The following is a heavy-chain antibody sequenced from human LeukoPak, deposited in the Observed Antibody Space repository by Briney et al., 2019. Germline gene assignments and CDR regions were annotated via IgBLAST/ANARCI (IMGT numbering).Heavy chain of an antibody. D-gene: IGHD5-12*01. CDR3: AGGGATSFDY. CDR1: GFTFSTYA. Sequence: GGSLRLSCTASGFTFSTYAMTWVRQAPGKGLDWVSAIGASGAETYYADSVRGRFTISRDNAKNSLSLQMNSLRAEDTAVYYCAGGGATSFDYWGQGILVTVSS. J-gene: IGHJ4*02. CDR2: IGASGAET. V-gene: IGHV3-23*01.